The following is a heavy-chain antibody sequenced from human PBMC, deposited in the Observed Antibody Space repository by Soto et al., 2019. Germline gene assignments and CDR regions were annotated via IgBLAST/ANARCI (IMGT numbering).Heavy chain of an antibody. Sequence: ASLKVSCKASGYTFTGYYMHWVRQAPGQGLEWMGWINPNSGGTNYAQKFQGRVTMTSDTCISTAYMELSRLRSDDTAVYYCARDLSDYDSSGQGYYYYVVDVWGQAPTSTFS. CDR3: ARDLSDYDSSGQGYYYYVVDV. V-gene: IGHV1-2*02. CDR2: INPNSGGT. J-gene: IGHJ6*02. CDR1: GYTFTGYY. D-gene: IGHD3-22*01.